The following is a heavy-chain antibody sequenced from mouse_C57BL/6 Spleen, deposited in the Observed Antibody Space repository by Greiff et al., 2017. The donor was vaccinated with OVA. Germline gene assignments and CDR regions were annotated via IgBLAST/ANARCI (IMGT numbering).Heavy chain of an antibody. Sequence: VQLQQPGAELVKPGASVKLSCKASGYTFTSYWMHWVKPRPGQGLEWIGMIHPNSGSTNYNEKFKSKATLTVDKSSSTAYMQLSSLTSEDSAVYYCARRHGSSYVGYFDVWGTGTTVTVSS. CDR1: GYTFTSYW. CDR3: ARRHGSSYVGYFDV. J-gene: IGHJ1*03. D-gene: IGHD1-1*01. V-gene: IGHV1-64*01. CDR2: IHPNSGST.